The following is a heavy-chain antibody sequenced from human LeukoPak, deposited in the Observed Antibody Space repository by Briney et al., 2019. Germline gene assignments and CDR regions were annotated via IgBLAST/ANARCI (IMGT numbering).Heavy chain of an antibody. CDR2: ITSDGSVT. J-gene: IGHJ4*02. D-gene: IGHD3-22*01. CDR1: GFXFSDYW. Sequence: GGSLRLSCAASGFXFSDYWMHWVRQAPGKGLVWVSRITSDGSVTTYADSVKGRFTISRDNAKNTLYLQVNSLRAEDTALYYCARVYGSTGYGYWGQGTLVTVSS. V-gene: IGHV3-74*01. CDR3: ARVYGSTGYGY.